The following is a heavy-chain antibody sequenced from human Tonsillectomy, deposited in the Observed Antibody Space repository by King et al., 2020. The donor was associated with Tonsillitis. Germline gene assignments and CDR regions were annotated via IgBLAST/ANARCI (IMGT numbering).Heavy chain of an antibody. J-gene: IGHJ6*03. CDR1: GFTFSSYS. Sequence: QLVQSGGGLVQPGGSLRLSCAASGFTFSSYSMNWVRQAPGKGLEWVSYISSSSSTIYYADSVKGRFTISRDNAKNSLYLQMNSLRAEDTAVYYCAREWRFNTYYDFWSGYYSAPGDYYYYMDVWGKGTTVTVSS. CDR3: AREWRFNTYYDFWSGYYSAPGDYYYYMDV. D-gene: IGHD3-3*01. V-gene: IGHV3-48*01. CDR2: ISSSSSTI.